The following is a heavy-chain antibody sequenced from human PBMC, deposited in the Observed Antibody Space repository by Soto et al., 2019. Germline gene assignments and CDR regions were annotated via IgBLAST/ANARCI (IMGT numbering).Heavy chain of an antibody. V-gene: IGHV3-30-3*01. CDR2: ILHDGSNK. J-gene: IGHJ4*02. D-gene: IGHD3-10*01. CDR1: GFTISNYI. Sequence: PGESLKISCAASGFTISNYIMHWVRQAPGKGLEWVAMILHDGSNKYYADSVKGRFTISRDISKNTLYLQMNSLRTEDTAMYYCARGDEHGSYCDLGYWGQGTLVTVSS. CDR3: ARGDEHGSYCDLGY.